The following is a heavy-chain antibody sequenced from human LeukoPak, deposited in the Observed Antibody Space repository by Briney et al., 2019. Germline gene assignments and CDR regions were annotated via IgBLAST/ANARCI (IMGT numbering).Heavy chain of an antibody. Sequence: PSETLSLTCAVYGGSFSGYYWSWIRQPPGKGLEWIGYIYHSGSTYYNPSLKSRVTISVDRSKNQFSLKLSSVTAADTAVYYCARGGRWLQLRREAAFDIWGQGTMVTVSS. CDR2: IYHSGST. CDR3: ARGGRWLQLRREAAFDI. CDR1: GGSFSGYY. J-gene: IGHJ3*02. V-gene: IGHV4-34*01. D-gene: IGHD5-24*01.